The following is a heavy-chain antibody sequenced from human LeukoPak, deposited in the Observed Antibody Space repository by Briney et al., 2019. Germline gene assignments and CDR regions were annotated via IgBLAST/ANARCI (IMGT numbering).Heavy chain of an antibody. Sequence: PSETLSLTCTVSGGSISSYYWSWIRQPPGKGLEWIGDIYYSGSTNYNPSLKSRVTISVDTSKNQFSLKLSSVTAADTAVYYCARDHENGDYWGQGTLVTVSS. J-gene: IGHJ4*02. CDR3: ARDHENGDY. V-gene: IGHV4-59*01. CDR1: GGSISSYY. CDR2: IYYSGST.